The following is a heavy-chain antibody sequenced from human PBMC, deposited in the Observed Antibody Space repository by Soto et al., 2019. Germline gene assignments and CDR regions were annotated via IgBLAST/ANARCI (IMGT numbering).Heavy chain of an antibody. CDR1: GQSFSGHS. CDR3: ARGSGIVALPGELEDVKYDY. Sequence: QVQLHQWGAGLVKPSETLSLSCAVYGQSFSGHSWAWIRQPPGKGLEWIGEINESGSTYYNPSLKSRVTISTDTSKNQFSLKLSSVSAADTAAYFCARGSGIVALPGELEDVKYDYWGQGTLVNVSS. J-gene: IGHJ4*02. V-gene: IGHV4-34*01. D-gene: IGHD1-1*01. CDR2: INESGST.